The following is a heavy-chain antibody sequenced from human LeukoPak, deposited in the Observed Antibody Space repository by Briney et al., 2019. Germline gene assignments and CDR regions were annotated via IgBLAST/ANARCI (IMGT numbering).Heavy chain of an antibody. CDR3: ARGLWRVPAAGALDY. V-gene: IGHV1-18*04. Sequence: ASVKVSCKASGYTFTSYGISWVRQAPGQGLEWMGWISAYNGNTNYAQKLQGRVTMTTDTSTSTAYMGLRSLRSDDTAVYYCARGLWRVPAAGALDYWGQGTLVTVSS. CDR2: ISAYNGNT. D-gene: IGHD2-2*01. J-gene: IGHJ4*02. CDR1: GYTFTSYG.